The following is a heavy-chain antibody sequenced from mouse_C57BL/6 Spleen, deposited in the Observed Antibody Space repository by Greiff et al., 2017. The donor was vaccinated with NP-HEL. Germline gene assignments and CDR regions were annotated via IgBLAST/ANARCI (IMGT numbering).Heavy chain of an antibody. Sequence: EVHLVESGGGLVKPGGSLKLSCAASGFTFSDYGMHWVRQAPEKGLEWVAYISSGSSTIYYADTVKGRFTISRDNAKNTLFLQMTSLRSEDTAMYYCARGGYYGSSFDYWGQGTTLTVSS. CDR3: ARGGYYGSSFDY. CDR1: GFTFSDYG. J-gene: IGHJ2*01. V-gene: IGHV5-17*01. D-gene: IGHD1-1*01. CDR2: ISSGSSTI.